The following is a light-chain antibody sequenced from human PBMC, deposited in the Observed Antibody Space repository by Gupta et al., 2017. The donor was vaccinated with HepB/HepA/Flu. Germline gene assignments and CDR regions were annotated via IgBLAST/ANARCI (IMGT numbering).Light chain of an antibody. CDR1: SGSVSTNHY. Sequence: QTVVTQEPSFSVSPGGTVTFTCGLSSGSVSTNHYPSWYQQTPGQAPRTLIYNTNTRSSGVPDRYSGSTLGNKAALIITGAQADDESDYYCVLYMGRGVWMFGGGTKLTVL. CDR2: NTN. CDR3: VLYMGRGVWM. V-gene: IGLV8-61*01. J-gene: IGLJ3*02.